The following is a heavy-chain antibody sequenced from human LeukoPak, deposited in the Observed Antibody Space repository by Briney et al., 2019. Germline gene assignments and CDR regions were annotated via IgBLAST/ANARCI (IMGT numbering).Heavy chain of an antibody. Sequence: SETLSLTCSVSDDSFNSHYWTWIRQPPGKGLEWIGYISSIGSTNYNPSLKSRVTITVDTSKKQFSLKMPSVTAADTAVYYCARDLTTVTKGFDVWGQGTMVTVSS. D-gene: IGHD4-17*01. CDR3: ARDLTTVTKGFDV. J-gene: IGHJ3*01. V-gene: IGHV4-59*11. CDR2: ISSIGST. CDR1: DDSFNSHY.